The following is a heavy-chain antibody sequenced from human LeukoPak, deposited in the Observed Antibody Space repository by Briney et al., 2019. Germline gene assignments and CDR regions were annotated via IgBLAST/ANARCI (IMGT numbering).Heavy chain of an antibody. J-gene: IGHJ4*02. Sequence: ASVTVSCKVSGYTLIDNYIHWVRQAPGQGLEWMGWINTKNGGTNYAQKFQGTITMTRDTSINTVYMSLVGLRSDDTATYYCARATVTALDYWGQGTQVTVSS. CDR2: INTKNGGT. CDR1: GYTLIDNY. CDR3: ARATVTALDY. D-gene: IGHD1-14*01. V-gene: IGHV1-2*02.